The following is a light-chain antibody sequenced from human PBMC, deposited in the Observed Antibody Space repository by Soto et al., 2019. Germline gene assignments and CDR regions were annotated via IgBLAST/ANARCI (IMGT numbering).Light chain of an antibody. V-gene: IGLV2-14*01. J-gene: IGLJ1*01. Sequence: QSALTQPASVSGSPGQSITISCTGTSSDVGAYNYVSWYQQHPGKAPKLMIHEVSKRPSGVSNRFSGSKSGNTASLTISGLQAEDEADYYCSSYTSSRTPYVFGTGNK. CDR1: SSDVGAYNY. CDR2: EVS. CDR3: SSYTSSRTPYV.